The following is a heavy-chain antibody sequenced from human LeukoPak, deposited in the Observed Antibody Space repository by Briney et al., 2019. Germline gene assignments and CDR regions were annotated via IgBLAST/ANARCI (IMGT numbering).Heavy chain of an antibody. CDR1: GYTFTGYD. V-gene: IGHV1-8*01. CDR3: ARMYSSSWTQYASDI. CDR2: MNPNSGNT. J-gene: IGHJ3*02. Sequence: GASVKVSCKASGYTFTGYDINWVRQATGQGLEWMGWMNPNSGNTGYAQKFQGRVTMTRNTSISTAYMELSSLRSEDTAVYYCARMYSSSWTQYASDIWGQGTMVTVSS. D-gene: IGHD6-13*01.